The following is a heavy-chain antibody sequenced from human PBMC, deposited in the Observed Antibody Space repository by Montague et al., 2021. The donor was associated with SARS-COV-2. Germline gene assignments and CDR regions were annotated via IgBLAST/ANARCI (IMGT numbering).Heavy chain of an antibody. CDR3: ARGGTIFGVVTFPFDY. V-gene: IGHV4-31*03. D-gene: IGHD3-3*01. CDR1: GGSISSSGYY. Sequence: TLSLTCTVSGGSISSSGYYWGWIRQPPGKGLEWIGYIYYSGSTYYNPSLKSRVTISVDTSKNQFSLKLSSVTAADTAVYYCARGGTIFGVVTFPFDYWGQGTLVTVSS. CDR2: IYYSGST. J-gene: IGHJ4*02.